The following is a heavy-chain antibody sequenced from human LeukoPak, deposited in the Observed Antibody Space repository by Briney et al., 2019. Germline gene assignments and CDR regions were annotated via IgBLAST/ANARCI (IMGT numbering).Heavy chain of an antibody. D-gene: IGHD1-26*01. CDR3: ARGSSAGASLRHDY. J-gene: IGHJ4*02. CDR2: IKQDGSEE. CDR1: GLTFVGFW. Sequence: GGSRRPSWAASGLTFVGFWISGAAKAPGKGLEGGANIKQDGSEENFVDSVKGRFTISRDNAKKSLYLQMNSLRAEDTAVYYCARGSSAGASLRHDYWGQGTLVTVSS. V-gene: IGHV3-7*01.